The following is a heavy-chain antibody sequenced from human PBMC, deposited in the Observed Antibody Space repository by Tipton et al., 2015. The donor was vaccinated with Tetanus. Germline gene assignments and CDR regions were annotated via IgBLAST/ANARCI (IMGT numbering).Heavy chain of an antibody. CDR1: GFTVSSNY. J-gene: IGHJ4*02. CDR2: IFSGGST. CDR3: ARDRDGDYAAFDY. D-gene: IGHD4-17*01. V-gene: IGHV3-66*01. Sequence: SLRLSRAASGFTVSSNYMTWVRQAPGKGLEWVSVIFSGGSTYYADSVKGRFTISRDNSKNTLYLQMNSLRAEDTAVYYCARDRDGDYAAFDYWGQGTLVTVSS.